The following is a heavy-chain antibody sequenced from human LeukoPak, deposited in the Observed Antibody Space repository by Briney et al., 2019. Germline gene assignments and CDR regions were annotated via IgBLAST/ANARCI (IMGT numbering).Heavy chain of an antibody. J-gene: IGHJ5*02. Sequence: GASVKVSCKASGYTFTGYYMHWVRQAPGQGLEWMGWINPNSGGTNYAQKFQGRVTMTRDTSISTAYMELSRLRSDDTAVYYCARESYGSGRHYNWFDPWGQGTLVTVSS. CDR3: ARESYGSGRHYNWFDP. V-gene: IGHV1-2*02. CDR1: GYTFTGYY. CDR2: INPNSGGT. D-gene: IGHD3-10*01.